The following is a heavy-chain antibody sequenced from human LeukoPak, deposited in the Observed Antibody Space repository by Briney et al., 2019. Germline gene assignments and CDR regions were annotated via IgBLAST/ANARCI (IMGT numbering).Heavy chain of an antibody. V-gene: IGHV3-33*01. D-gene: IGHD4-17*01. CDR2: IWYDGSNK. Sequence: GRSLRLSCAASGFTFSSYGMHWVRQAPGKGLEWVAVIWYDGSNKYYADSVKGRFTISRDNSKNTLYLQMNSLRAEDTAVYYCARDTTTVTMDYWGQGTLVTVSS. J-gene: IGHJ4*02. CDR1: GFTFSSYG. CDR3: ARDTTTVTMDY.